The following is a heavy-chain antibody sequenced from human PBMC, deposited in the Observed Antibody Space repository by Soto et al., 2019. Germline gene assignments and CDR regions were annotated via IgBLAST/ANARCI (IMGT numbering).Heavy chain of an antibody. D-gene: IGHD6-13*01. CDR3: ARPKTIGAAAGKGWFDP. CDR1: GASISSGGYY. J-gene: IGHJ5*02. CDR2: IYYSGST. Sequence: SETLSLTCTVSGASISSGGYYWGWIRQHPGKGLEWIGYIYYSGSTYYNPSLKSRVAISVDTSKNQFSLKVTSVTAADTAMYYCARPKTIGAAAGKGWFDPWGQGTLVTVSS. V-gene: IGHV4-31*03.